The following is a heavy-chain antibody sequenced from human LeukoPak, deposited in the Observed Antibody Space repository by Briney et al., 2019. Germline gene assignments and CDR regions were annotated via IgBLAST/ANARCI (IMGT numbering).Heavy chain of an antibody. CDR1: GFTFSNYA. CDR2: ISSNGGST. Sequence: GGSLRLSCAASGFTFSNYAMHWVRQAPGKGLEYVSAISSNGGSTYYANSVKGRFTISRDNSKNTLYLQMNSLRAEDTAVYYCAKGGTTDPDVGYWGQGTLVTVSS. CDR3: AKGGTTDPDVGY. V-gene: IGHV3-64*01. D-gene: IGHD1-7*01. J-gene: IGHJ4*02.